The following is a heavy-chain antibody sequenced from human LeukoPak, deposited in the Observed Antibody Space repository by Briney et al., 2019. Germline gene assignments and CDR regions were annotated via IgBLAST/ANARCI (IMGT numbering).Heavy chain of an antibody. CDR3: ARGDGYCSSTSCYAGPSYGLDV. Sequence: PGGSLRLSCAASGFTFSSYEMNWVRQAPGKGLEWVSYSSSSGNTIFYADSVKGRFTISRDNAKNSLYLQMNSLRAEDTAVYHCARGDGYCSSTSCYAGPSYGLDVWGQGTTVTVSS. D-gene: IGHD2-2*03. CDR2: SSSSGNTI. CDR1: GFTFSSYE. J-gene: IGHJ6*02. V-gene: IGHV3-48*03.